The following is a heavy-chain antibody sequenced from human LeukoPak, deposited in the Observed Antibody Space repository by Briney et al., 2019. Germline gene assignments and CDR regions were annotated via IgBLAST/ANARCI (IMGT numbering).Heavy chain of an antibody. CDR1: GFIFSTYG. V-gene: IGHV3-21*01. Sequence: NPGGSLRLSCAASGFIFSTYGMSWVRQAPGKGLEWVSSISPSSKYIYYADSLKGRFTISRDNAKNSLYLQMNSLRAEDTAVYYCVRGSHYLRGSYGSKPFDFWGQGTLVTVSS. D-gene: IGHD3-16*02. J-gene: IGHJ4*02. CDR2: ISPSSKYI. CDR3: VRGSHYLRGSYGSKPFDF.